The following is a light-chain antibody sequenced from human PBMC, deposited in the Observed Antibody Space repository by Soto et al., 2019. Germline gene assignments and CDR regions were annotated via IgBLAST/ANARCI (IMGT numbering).Light chain of an antibody. CDR1: QSLLHSNGYNY. CDR2: LGS. CDR3: MQTLQTLLT. Sequence: EIVMTQSPLSLPVTPGEPASISCRSSQSLLHSNGYNYLDWYLQKPGQSPQLLIYLGSNRASGVHDRFSGSGSGTDFTLKISRVEAEDVGVYYCMQTLQTLLTFGGGTKVEIK. V-gene: IGKV2-28*01. J-gene: IGKJ4*01.